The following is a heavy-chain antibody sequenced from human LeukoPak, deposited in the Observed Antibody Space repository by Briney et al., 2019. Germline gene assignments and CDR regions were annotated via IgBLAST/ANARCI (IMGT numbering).Heavy chain of an antibody. CDR2: IYYSGST. Sequence: SETLSLTCTVSGDSISSSSFYWGWIRQPPGKGLEWIGSIYYSGSTYYDPSLKSRVTISVDTSNNQFSLRLGSVTAADTAVYHCARHCCSGPAKRVFDIWGQGTMVTVSS. J-gene: IGHJ3*02. CDR3: ARHCCSGPAKRVFDI. V-gene: IGHV4-39*01. D-gene: IGHD2-15*01. CDR1: GDSISSSSFY.